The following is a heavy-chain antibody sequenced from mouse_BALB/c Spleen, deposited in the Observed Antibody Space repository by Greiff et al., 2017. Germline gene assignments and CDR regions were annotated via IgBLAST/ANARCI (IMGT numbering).Heavy chain of an antibody. Sequence: EVQLQQSGPELVKPGASVKISCKASGYTFTDYNMHWVKQSHGKSLEWIGYIYPYNGGTGYNQKFKSKATLTVDNSSSTAYMELRSLTSEDSAVYYCARGANWEDYYARDYWGQGTSVTVSS. CDR1: GYTFTDYN. CDR3: ARGANWEDYYARDY. J-gene: IGHJ4*01. D-gene: IGHD4-1*01. V-gene: IGHV1S29*02. CDR2: IYPYNGGT.